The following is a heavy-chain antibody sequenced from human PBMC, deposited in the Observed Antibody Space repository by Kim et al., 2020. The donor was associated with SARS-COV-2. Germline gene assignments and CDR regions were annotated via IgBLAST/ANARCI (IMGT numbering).Heavy chain of an antibody. CDR3: ARGRYYYYGMDV. V-gene: IGHV3-21*01. Sequence: YYADSVKGRLPISRDNAKNSLYLQMNSLRAEDTAVYYCARGRYYYYGMDVWGQGTTVTVSS. J-gene: IGHJ6*02.